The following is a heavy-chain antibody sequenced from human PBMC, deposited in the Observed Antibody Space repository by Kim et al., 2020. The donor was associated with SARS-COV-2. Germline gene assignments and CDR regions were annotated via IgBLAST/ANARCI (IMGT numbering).Heavy chain of an antibody. CDR1: GFTFSSSA. Sequence: SVKVSCKASGFTFSSSALQWVRQTRGQRLEWIGWIVGGSGDTNYAQAFRGRVTFTRDVSTSTAYMELSRLRSDDTAVYHCAADLRNDAFDIWGQGTVVTVSS. D-gene: IGHD4-17*01. V-gene: IGHV1-58*01. J-gene: IGHJ3*02. CDR3: AADLRNDAFDI. CDR2: IVGGSGDT.